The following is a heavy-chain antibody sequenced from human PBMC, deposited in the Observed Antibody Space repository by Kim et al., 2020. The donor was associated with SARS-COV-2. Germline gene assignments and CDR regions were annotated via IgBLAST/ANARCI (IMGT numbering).Heavy chain of an antibody. D-gene: IGHD6-13*01. CDR2: ISSSSNSI. CDR1: GFTFSSYS. Sequence: GSLRLSCAASGFTFSSYSMNWVRQAPGKGLEWVSYISSSSNSIYYADSVKGRFTIFRDDAKSSLYLQMNSLRDEDSAVYYCARGGYSSTWYYDFWGQGT. V-gene: IGHV3-48*02. J-gene: IGHJ4*02. CDR3: ARGGYSSTWYYDF.